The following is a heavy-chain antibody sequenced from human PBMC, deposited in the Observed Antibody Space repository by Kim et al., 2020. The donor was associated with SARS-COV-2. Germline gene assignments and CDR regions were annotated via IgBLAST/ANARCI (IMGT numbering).Heavy chain of an antibody. J-gene: IGHJ5*02. V-gene: IGHV3-30-3*02. CDR1: GFSISNYA. CDR2: ISTDGSET. Sequence: GGSLRLSCFASGFSISNYAMYWVRQTPGRGLEWVALISTDGSETFYADSVKGRFFISRDSSKRTLDLQMNSLRPEDTAVYYCAKSGKNDHYYQRPSESWGQRDLFTVSS. D-gene: IGHD3-22*01. CDR3: AKSGKNDHYYQRPSES.